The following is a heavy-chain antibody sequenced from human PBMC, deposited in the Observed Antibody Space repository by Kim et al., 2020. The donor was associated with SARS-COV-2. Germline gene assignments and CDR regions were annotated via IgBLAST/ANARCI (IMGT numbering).Heavy chain of an antibody. Sequence: GGSLRLSCAASGFTFSSYAMTWVRQAPGKGLEWASTISDSGGRTHYADSVKGRFTISRDNSKNTLYLQLNSLRAEDTAVYYCSASDYLGQGTLVTGSS. CDR2: ISDSGGRT. CDR1: GFTFSSYA. V-gene: IGHV3-23*01. J-gene: IGHJ4*02. CDR3: SASDY.